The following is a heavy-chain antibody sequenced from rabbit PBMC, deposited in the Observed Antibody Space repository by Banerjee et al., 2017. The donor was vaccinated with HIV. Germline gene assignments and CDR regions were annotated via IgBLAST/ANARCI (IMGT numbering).Heavy chain of an antibody. D-gene: IGHD6-1*01. J-gene: IGHJ4*01. V-gene: IGHV1S45*01. CDR3: AREEYVGYGYANL. Sequence: QQQLVESGGGLFQPGGSLALTCKASGFSFSSAYDMCWVRQAPGKGLEWIACINTITGDTVYATWAKGRFTISKASWTTVTLQMTSLTAADTATYFCAREEYVGYGYANLWGPGTLVTVS. CDR1: GFSFSSAYD. CDR2: INTITGDT.